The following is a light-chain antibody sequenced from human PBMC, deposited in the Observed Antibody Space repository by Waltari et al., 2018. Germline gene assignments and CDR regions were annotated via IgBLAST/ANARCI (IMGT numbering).Light chain of an antibody. V-gene: IGLV2-23*01. J-gene: IGLJ3*02. Sequence: QSALTQPASVSGSPGQSITMSCPGSGSDAGSYNLVSWYQQHPGKAPKLIIYEDTKRPSGISNRFSASKSDNTASLTISGLQAEDEAEYYCCSYAGSGSWVFGGGTKLTVL. CDR1: GSDAGSYNL. CDR3: CSYAGSGSWV. CDR2: EDT.